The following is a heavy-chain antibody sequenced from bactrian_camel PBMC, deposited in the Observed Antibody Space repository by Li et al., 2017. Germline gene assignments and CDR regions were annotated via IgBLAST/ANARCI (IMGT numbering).Heavy chain of an antibody. CDR1: GYTLNSFD. J-gene: IGHJ4*01. CDR2: IYPADGTT. CDR3: ASVGGNWELNY. D-gene: IGHD8*01. Sequence: HVQLVESGGDLVKPGGSLRLSCAASGYTLNSFDMSWVRQAPGKGLEWVSTIYPADGTTYYADYMKGRFTVSRDNTKNALYLQMNSLNPEDTAVYYCASVGGNWELNYWGQGTQVTVS. V-gene: IGHV3-2*01.